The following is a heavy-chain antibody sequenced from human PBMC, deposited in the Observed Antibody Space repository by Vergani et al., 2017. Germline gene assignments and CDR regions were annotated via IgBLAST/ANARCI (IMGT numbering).Heavy chain of an antibody. V-gene: IGHV1-69*01. CDR2: FIPIFGTA. D-gene: IGHD2-2*01. J-gene: IGHJ6*03. CDR1: LSPFTSSP. Sequence: QVHLLQSSPQFPPPPSSLPLSXPSSLSPFTSSPLPSFPPPPPPPLPFFAGFIPIFGTANYAQKFQGRVTITADESTSTAYMELSSLRSEDTAVYYCARGAVVGVPAASYYYYYMDVWGKGTTVTVSS. CDR3: ARGAVVGVPAASYYYYYMDV.